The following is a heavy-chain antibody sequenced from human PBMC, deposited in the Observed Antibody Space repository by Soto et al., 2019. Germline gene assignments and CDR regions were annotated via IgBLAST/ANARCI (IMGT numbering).Heavy chain of an antibody. CDR3: ASGKIRPRYYYGMDV. J-gene: IGHJ6*02. Sequence: QVQLQQWGAGLLKPSETLSLTCAVYGGSFSGYYWSWIRQPPGKGLEWIGELNHSGSTNYHPSLKSRATISVDTSKHQFSLKLSSVTAADTAVYYCASGKIRPRYYYGMDVWGQGTTVTVSS. V-gene: IGHV4-34*01. CDR1: GGSFSGYY. CDR2: LNHSGST.